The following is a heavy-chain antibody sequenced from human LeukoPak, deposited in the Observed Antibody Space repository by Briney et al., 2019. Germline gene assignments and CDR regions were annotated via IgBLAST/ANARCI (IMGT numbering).Heavy chain of an antibody. CDR1: GFTLSNVW. CDR2: IKTRSDGGTT. V-gene: IGHV3-15*01. J-gene: IGHJ3*02. Sequence: PWGSLRLSCAPSGFTLSNVWMSWVRQAPGQGLEWIGRIKTRSDGGTTDFPGPVRGRFSISRDDSANTLSLQMNSLNSEDTAVYSCTTSRLNPAIGEYWGAFHIAGQGRTVTASS. CDR3: TTSRLNPAIGEYWGAFHI. D-gene: IGHD2-8*02.